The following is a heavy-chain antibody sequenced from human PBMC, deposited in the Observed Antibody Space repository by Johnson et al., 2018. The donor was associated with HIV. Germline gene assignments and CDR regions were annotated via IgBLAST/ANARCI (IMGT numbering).Heavy chain of an antibody. CDR1: GFTFSSYG. J-gene: IGHJ3*02. CDR3: AKDTNDAFDI. Sequence: QVKLVESGGGVVQPGGSLRLSCAASGFTFSSYGMHWVRQAPGKGLEWVAFISYEGSTQYYGDSVNGRFTISRDNSKKTLYLQMNSLRADDTAVYHCAKDTNDAFDIWGQGTMVTVSS. CDR2: ISYEGSTQ. V-gene: IGHV3-30*02. D-gene: IGHD1-1*01.